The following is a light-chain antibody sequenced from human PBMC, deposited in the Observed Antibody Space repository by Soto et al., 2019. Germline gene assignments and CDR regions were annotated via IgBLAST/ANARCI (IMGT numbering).Light chain of an antibody. V-gene: IGKV3-20*01. Sequence: EIVLTQSPGTLSLSPGERATLSCRASQSVSSSYLAWYQQKPGQAPRLLIYGASSRATGIPDRFSGSGSGTDFTLTISSLEPEDFAVYHCQQYGSSLPITFGQGTRLAIK. CDR3: QQYGSSLPIT. CDR2: GAS. CDR1: QSVSSSY. J-gene: IGKJ5*01.